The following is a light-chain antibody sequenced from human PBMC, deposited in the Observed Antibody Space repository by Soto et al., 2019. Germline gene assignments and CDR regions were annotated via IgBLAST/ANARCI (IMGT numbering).Light chain of an antibody. CDR1: QSVSSY. V-gene: IGKV3-11*01. CDR2: DAS. J-gene: IGKJ2*01. Sequence: EIVLTQSPATLSLSPGERATLSCRASQSVSSYLAWYQQKPGQAPRLVIYDASYRAAGIPARFSGSGSGTDFTLTISSLEREDFAVYYCQQRSNWPRTFGQGTKLEIK. CDR3: QQRSNWPRT.